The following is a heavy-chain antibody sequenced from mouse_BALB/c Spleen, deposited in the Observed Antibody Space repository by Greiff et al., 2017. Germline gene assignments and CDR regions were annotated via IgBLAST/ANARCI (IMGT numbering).Heavy chain of an antibody. J-gene: IGHJ2*01. CDR1: GFTFSSFG. Sequence: EVQGVESGGGLVQPGGSRKLSCAASGFTFSSFGMHWVRQAPEKGLEWVAYISSGSSTIYYADTVKGRFTISRDNPKNTLFLQMTSLRSEDTAMYYCARSEYGYGFDYWGQGTTLTVSS. D-gene: IGHD2-2*01. V-gene: IGHV5-17*02. CDR3: ARSEYGYGFDY. CDR2: ISSGSSTI.